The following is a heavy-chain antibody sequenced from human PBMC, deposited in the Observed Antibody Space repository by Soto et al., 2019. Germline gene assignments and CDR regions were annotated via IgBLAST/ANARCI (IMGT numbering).Heavy chain of an antibody. CDR3: TGERGVVEGDY. CDR1: GYTFSTYG. V-gene: IGHV1-18*01. D-gene: IGHD3-10*01. J-gene: IGHJ4*02. Sequence: QVQLVQSGAEVKKPGASVKVSCKASGYTFSTYGIIWVRQAPGQGLEWMGWISAHNGNPDYAHKVQGRVTMTTDTSTSTAYLELRSLISDDTAVYYCTGERGVVEGDYWGPGTLVSVSS. CDR2: ISAHNGNP.